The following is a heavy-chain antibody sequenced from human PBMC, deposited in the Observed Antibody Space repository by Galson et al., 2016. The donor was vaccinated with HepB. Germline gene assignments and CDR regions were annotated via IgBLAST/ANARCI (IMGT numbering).Heavy chain of an antibody. J-gene: IGHJ4*02. Sequence: SLRLSCAASGFTFSSYVMSRVRQAPGKGLEWVSSIRGSDGSTYYADSVRGRFTISRDNSKNTLYLQMNSLRAEDTAVYYCAPQLHCGGDCPDPYYFDYWGQGTLVTVSS. D-gene: IGHD2-21*02. CDR2: IRGSDGST. CDR1: GFTFSSYV. CDR3: APQLHCGGDCPDPYYFDY. V-gene: IGHV3-23*01.